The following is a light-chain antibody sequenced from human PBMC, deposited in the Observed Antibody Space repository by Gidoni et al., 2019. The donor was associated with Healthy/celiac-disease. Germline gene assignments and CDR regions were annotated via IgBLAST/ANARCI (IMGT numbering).Light chain of an antibody. J-gene: IGKJ2*01. CDR2: AAS. Sequence: IQLTQSPSFLSASVGDRVTITCRASQGISSYLDWYQQKPGKAPKLLIYAASTLQSGVPSRFSGSGSGTEFTLTISSLQPEDFATYYCQQINSYAYTFGQGTKLEIK. CDR3: QQINSYAYT. CDR1: QGISSY. V-gene: IGKV1-9*01.